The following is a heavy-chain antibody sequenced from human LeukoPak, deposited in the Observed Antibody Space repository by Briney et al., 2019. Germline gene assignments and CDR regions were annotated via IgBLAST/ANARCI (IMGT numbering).Heavy chain of an antibody. J-gene: IGHJ4*02. D-gene: IGHD6-19*01. CDR3: ARRIAVAGTYDY. CDR1: GYSFTSYW. Sequence: GESLKISCKASGYSFTSYWIGWVRQSPGKGLEWMGIIYPGASDTRYSPSFHGQVTISADKSISTAYLQWSSLKASDTAMYYCARRIAVAGTYDYWGQGTLVTVSS. CDR2: IYPGASDT. V-gene: IGHV5-51*01.